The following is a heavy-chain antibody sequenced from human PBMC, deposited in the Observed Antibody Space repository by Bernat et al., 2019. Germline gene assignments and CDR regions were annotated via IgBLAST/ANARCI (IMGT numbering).Heavy chain of an antibody. V-gene: IGHV3-23*01. D-gene: IGHD3-10*01. J-gene: IGHJ4*02. CDR1: GFTFSSYA. CDR2: ISGSGGST. Sequence: EVQLLESGGGLVQPGGSLRLSCAASGFTFSSYAMSWVRQAPGKGLEWVSAISGSGGSTYYADSVKGRFTISRENYKNTLYLQMNSLRAYDTAVYYCAKYYYGSGSYYAPEYYLDYWGQGTMVTVSS. CDR3: AKYYYGSGSYYAPEYYLDY.